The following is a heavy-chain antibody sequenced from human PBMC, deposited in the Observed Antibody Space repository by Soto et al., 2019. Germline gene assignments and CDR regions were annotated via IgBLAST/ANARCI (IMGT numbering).Heavy chain of an antibody. J-gene: IGHJ4*02. V-gene: IGHV1-8*01. CDR2: MQPSTGRT. Sequence: QVQLVQSGAEGREPGASVKVSCKASGYSFTSLDINWVRQTAGQGLEWMGWMQPSTGRTGYAQKFQGRVTMTRDTSINTAYMELTTPPSDDTAFFYCARGVRAGGDCWGQGTLVTVSS. D-gene: IGHD1-26*01. CDR3: ARGVRAGGDC. CDR1: GYSFTSLD.